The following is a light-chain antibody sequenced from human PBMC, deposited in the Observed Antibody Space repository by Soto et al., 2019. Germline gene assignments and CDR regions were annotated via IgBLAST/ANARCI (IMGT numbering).Light chain of an antibody. CDR3: SSYSTSSTRVV. CDR1: SSDVGGYNY. J-gene: IGLJ2*01. Sequence: QSVLTQPASVSGSPGQSITISCTGTSSDVGGYNYVSWYQQHPGKAPKLMIYDVSNWPSGVSNRFSGSKSGNTASLTISGLQAEDEADYYCSSYSTSSTRVVFGGGTQLTVL. V-gene: IGLV2-14*01. CDR2: DVS.